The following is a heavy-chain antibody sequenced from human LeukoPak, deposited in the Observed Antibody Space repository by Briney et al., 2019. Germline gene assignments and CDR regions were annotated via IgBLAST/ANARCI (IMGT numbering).Heavy chain of an antibody. D-gene: IGHD3-16*01. V-gene: IGHV4-38-2*02. CDR3: ARAYDH. J-gene: IGHJ4*02. CDR1: GYSITSGYY. CDR2: IYHSGTT. Sequence: SETLSLTCTVSGYSITSGYYWGWIRQPPGKGLEWIGSIYHSGTTYYNPSLKSRVTISVDTSKNQFSLKLNSVSAADTAVYYCARAYDHWGQGTLVTVSS.